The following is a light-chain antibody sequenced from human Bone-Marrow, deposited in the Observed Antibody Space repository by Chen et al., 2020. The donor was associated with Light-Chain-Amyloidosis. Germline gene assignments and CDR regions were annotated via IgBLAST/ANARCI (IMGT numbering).Light chain of an antibody. CDR3: QQYGTSPLT. V-gene: IGKV3-20*01. CDR2: GSS. J-gene: IGKJ4*01. CDR1: QTLSSNY. Sequence: EIVLTQSPGTLSLSPGEGANLSCMASQTLSSNYLTWYQQKFGHAPRLIIYGSSSRATGIPDRFTGSGSGTDFTLTINRLEPEDFAMYYCQQYGTSPLTFGGGTKVEIK.